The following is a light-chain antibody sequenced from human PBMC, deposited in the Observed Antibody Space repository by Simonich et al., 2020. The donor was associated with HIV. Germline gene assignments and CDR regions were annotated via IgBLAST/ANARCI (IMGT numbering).Light chain of an antibody. V-gene: IGKV4-1*01. CDR3: QQYYSSPYT. CDR1: QRVLYSSDNMNY. Sequence: DIVMTQSPDSLAVSLGERATINCKSSQRVLYSSDNMNYLAWYQLKPGQPPKLLIYWASTRQSGVPERFSGTGSGTDFTLTISSLQAEDVAVYYCQQYYSSPYTFGQGTKLEIK. CDR2: WAS. J-gene: IGKJ2*01.